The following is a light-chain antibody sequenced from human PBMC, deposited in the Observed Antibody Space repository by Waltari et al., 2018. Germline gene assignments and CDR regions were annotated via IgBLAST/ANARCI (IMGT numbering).Light chain of an antibody. CDR3: QQYYSIPLT. J-gene: IGKJ4*01. Sequence: DIVMTQSPDSLAVSLGERATINCKSSQGVLYSSNNENYLAWYQQKPGQPPKLLIYWASARTSGVPDRFSGSGSGTDFTLTISSLQAEDVAVYYCQQYYSIPLTFGGGTKVEIK. V-gene: IGKV4-1*01. CDR1: QGVLYSSNNENY. CDR2: WAS.